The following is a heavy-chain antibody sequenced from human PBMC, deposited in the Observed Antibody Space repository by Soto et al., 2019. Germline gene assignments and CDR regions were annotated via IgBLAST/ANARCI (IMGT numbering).Heavy chain of an antibody. V-gene: IGHV1-46*02. CDR2: INPSGDGT. D-gene: IGHD4-17*01. Sequence: ASVKVSCKAFGYTFNAFYMHWVRQAPGQGLEWMGVINPSGDGTSYAQKFQGRVTMTRDTSTSTVYMELSSLRSEDTAVYYCARVELGYDYADVCGQRTTVTVSS. CDR3: ARVELGYDYADV. J-gene: IGHJ6*02. CDR1: GYTFNAFY.